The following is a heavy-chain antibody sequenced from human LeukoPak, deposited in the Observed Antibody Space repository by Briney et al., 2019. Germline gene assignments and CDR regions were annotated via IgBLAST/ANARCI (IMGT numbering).Heavy chain of an antibody. V-gene: IGHV4-61*08. CDR2: VSHTGST. J-gene: IGHJ4*02. Sequence: SETLSLTCTVSGSSVSSGGYYWTWIRQSPGTGLEWIGFVSHTGSTTYNPSLKSRVTISIDTSKNQFSLKLTSVTVADTAVYYCAGRSAVTYDWGQGTLVTVS. CDR1: GSSVSSGGYY. CDR3: AGRSAVTYD. D-gene: IGHD4-17*01.